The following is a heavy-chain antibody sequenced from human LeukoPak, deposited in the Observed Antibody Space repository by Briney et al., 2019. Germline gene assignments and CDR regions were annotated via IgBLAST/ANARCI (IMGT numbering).Heavy chain of an antibody. CDR1: GFTFSTYW. Sequence: AGGSLRLSCAASGFTFSTYWMHWVRRAPGKGLEWVANIKEDGSDKYYVDSVKGRFTISRDNAKNSLYLQMNSLRAEDTAVYYCARGGKLTVGFYWGQGTLVSVSS. CDR3: ARGGKLTVGFY. CDR2: IKEDGSDK. V-gene: IGHV3-7*01. D-gene: IGHD2-21*02. J-gene: IGHJ1*01.